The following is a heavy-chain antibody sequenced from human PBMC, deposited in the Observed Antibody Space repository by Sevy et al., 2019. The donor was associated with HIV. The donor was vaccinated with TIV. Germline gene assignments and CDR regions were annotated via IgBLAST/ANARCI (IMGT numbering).Heavy chain of an antibody. CDR3: AKKTAAVGVGGFDY. V-gene: IGHV3-30*02. CDR2: IQFDGSSQ. J-gene: IGHJ4*02. CDR1: GFTFSYSG. D-gene: IGHD2-8*02. Sequence: GGSLRLSCAASGFTFSYSGMHWVRQAPGKGLEWVTFIQFDGSSQYYAESVKGRFTILRDNTKNTLYLQMNSLRRDDTAVYYCAKKTAAVGVGGFDYWGQGALVTVSS.